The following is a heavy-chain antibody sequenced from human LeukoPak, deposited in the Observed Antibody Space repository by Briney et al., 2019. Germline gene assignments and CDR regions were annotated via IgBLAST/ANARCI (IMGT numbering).Heavy chain of an antibody. Sequence: GGSLRLSCAASGFTFSSYSMNWVRQAPGKGLEWVSYISSSSSTIYYADSVKGRFTISRDNAKNSLYLQMNSLRAEDTAVYYCARDLQQLGQHNFDYWGQGTLVSVSS. D-gene: IGHD6-13*01. CDR3: ARDLQQLGQHNFDY. CDR2: ISSSSSTI. CDR1: GFTFSSYS. V-gene: IGHV3-48*01. J-gene: IGHJ4*02.